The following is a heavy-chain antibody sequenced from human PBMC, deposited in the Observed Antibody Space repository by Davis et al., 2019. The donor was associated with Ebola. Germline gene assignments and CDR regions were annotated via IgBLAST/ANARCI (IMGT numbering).Heavy chain of an antibody. V-gene: IGHV4-59*02. CDR2: IYYRGST. J-gene: IGHJ6*02. D-gene: IGHD6-19*01. CDR3: ARGRSYSSGWAGAV. CDR1: GGSVSNLY. Sequence: SETLSLTCTLSGGSVSNLYWSWIRQPPGKGLEWIGYIYYRGSTNYNPSLKSRVTILVDTSKNQFSLKLSSVTAADTAVYYCARGRSYSSGWAGAVWGQGTTVTVSS.